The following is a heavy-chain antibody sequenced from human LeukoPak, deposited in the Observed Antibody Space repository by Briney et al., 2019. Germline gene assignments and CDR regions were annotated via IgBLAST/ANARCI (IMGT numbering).Heavy chain of an antibody. J-gene: IGHJ4*02. V-gene: IGHV4-59*01. CDR3: ARTRRDAYLTPFKY. D-gene: IGHD3-16*01. CDR1: GASISRYY. Sequence: PSETLSLTCTVSGASISRYYWNWIRQPPAKGLEWIGYISSSGSTNYSFSLKSRVTISVDTSKKQLSLKLSSVTAADTAMYYCARTRRDAYLTPFKYWGQGTLVSVSS. CDR2: ISSSGST.